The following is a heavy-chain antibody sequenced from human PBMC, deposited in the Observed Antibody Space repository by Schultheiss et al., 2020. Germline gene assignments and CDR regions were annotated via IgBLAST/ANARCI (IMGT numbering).Heavy chain of an antibody. D-gene: IGHD3-3*01. Sequence: GGSLRLSCAASGFTFSSYAMHWVRQAPGKGLEWVAVISYDGSNKYYADSVKGRFTISRDNSKNTLYLQMNSLRAEDTAVYYCARDKDDFWSGLSMGAFDIWGQGTMV. CDR3: ARDKDDFWSGLSMGAFDI. CDR2: ISYDGSNK. CDR1: GFTFSSYA. J-gene: IGHJ3*02. V-gene: IGHV3-30-3*01.